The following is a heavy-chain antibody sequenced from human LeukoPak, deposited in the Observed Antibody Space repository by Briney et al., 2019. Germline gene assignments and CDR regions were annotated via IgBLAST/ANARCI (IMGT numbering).Heavy chain of an antibody. CDR3: ARARVAAARDSPWYYFDY. D-gene: IGHD6-6*01. V-gene: IGHV4-59*01. J-gene: IGHJ4*02. CDR1: SGGSISSYY. CDR2: IYDSGST. Sequence: KPSETLSLTGTVSSGGSISSYYWSWIRQPPGKGLEWIGYIYDSGSTNYNPSLTSRVTISVDTFKNQFSLKLNSVTAADTAVYYCARARVAAARDSPWYYFDYWGQGTLVTVSS.